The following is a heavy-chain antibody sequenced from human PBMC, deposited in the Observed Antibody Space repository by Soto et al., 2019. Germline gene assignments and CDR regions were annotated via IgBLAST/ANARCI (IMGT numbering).Heavy chain of an antibody. J-gene: IGHJ6*01. Sequence: QVQLVQSGAEVKESGSSVKVSCKTSGGTFRTCAISWVRQAPGQGLEWMGGIMPVFPTPDYAQKFQGRVTITADESTSTAYMELSSLRSEDTAVYYCARDKDRQQLGGNYYYIMDVWGQGTTVTVSS. CDR3: ARDKDRQQLGGNYYYIMDV. V-gene: IGHV1-69*12. D-gene: IGHD3-3*02. CDR2: IMPVFPTP. CDR1: GGTFRTCA.